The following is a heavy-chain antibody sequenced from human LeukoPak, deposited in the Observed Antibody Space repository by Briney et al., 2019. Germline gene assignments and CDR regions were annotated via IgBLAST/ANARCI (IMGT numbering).Heavy chain of an antibody. CDR3: ARDRGSSSSLYYYYYYMDV. V-gene: IGHV4-4*07. Sequence: SETLSLTCTVSGGSISSYYWSWIRQPAGKGLEWIGRIYTSGSTNYNPSLKSRVTMSVDTSKNQFSLKLSSVTAADTAVYYCARDRGSSSSLYYYYYYMDVWGKGTTVTVSS. CDR2: IYTSGST. J-gene: IGHJ6*03. D-gene: IGHD6-6*01. CDR1: GGSISSYY.